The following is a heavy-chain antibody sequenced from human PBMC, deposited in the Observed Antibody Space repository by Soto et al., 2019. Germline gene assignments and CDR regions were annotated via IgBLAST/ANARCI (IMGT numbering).Heavy chain of an antibody. J-gene: IGHJ4*02. D-gene: IGHD3-9*01. CDR3: SRDDSDWFFN. Sequence: GSLRLSCAASGFTFSSYAMHWVRQAPGKGLEWLGRIGSKGETYATAYAASVKGRFTISRDDSKNTAYLQMNSLESEDTAVYYCSRDDSDWFFNWGPGTLVTVSS. CDR2: IGSKGETYAT. CDR1: GFTFSSYA. V-gene: IGHV3-73*01.